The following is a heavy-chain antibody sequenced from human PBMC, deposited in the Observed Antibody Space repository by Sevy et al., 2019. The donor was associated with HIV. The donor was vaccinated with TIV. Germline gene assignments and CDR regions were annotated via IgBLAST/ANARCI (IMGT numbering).Heavy chain of an antibody. D-gene: IGHD6-13*01. J-gene: IGHJ5*02. CDR1: GYTFTSYG. CDR2: ISAYNGNT. V-gene: IGHV1-18*01. CDR3: ARGTLKTSIAAAAMSWFDP. Sequence: ASVKVSCKASGYTFTSYGISWVRQAPGQGLEWMGWISAYNGNTNYAQKLQGRVTMTTDTSTSTAYMELRSLRSDDTAVYYCARGTLKTSIAAAAMSWFDPWGQGTLVTVSS.